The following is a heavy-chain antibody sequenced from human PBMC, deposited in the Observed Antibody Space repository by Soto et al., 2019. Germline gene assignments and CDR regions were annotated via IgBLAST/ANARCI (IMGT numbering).Heavy chain of an antibody. V-gene: IGHV3-30*03. J-gene: IGHJ5*02. D-gene: IGHD3-22*01. CDR3: GYDSSPHYWFDP. Sequence: GGSLRISCAASGFTFSSYGMHWVRQAPGKGLEWVAVISYDGSNKYYADSVKGRFTISRDNSKNTLYLQMNSLRAEDTAVYYCGYDSSPHYWFDPWGQGTLVPVSS. CDR2: ISYDGSNK. CDR1: GFTFSSYG.